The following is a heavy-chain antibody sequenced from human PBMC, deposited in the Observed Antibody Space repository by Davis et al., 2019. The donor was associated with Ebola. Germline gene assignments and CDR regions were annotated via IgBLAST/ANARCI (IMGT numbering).Heavy chain of an antibody. CDR1: GGSFSNYA. J-gene: IGHJ4*02. CDR2: INPTSDST. D-gene: IGHD2-2*01. Sequence: ASVKVSCKASGGSFSNYAISWVRQAPGQGLEWLGMINPTSDSTTYAQTFQGRVTMTRDTSTNTVYMELSSLTSEDTAVYYCARPWGTSWSGHYYFAYWGQGTLVTVSS. V-gene: IGHV1-46*01. CDR3: ARPWGTSWSGHYYFAY.